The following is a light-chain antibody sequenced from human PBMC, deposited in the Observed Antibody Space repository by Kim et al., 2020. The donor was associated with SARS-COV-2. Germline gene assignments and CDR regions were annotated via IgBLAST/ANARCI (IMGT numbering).Light chain of an antibody. Sequence: SVSPGQTASITCSGDKLGDKYACWYQQKPGQSPVLVIYQDSKRPSGIPERFSGSNSGNTATLTISGTQAMDEADYYCQAWDSSTHVFGTGTKVTDL. CDR3: QAWDSSTHV. J-gene: IGLJ1*01. CDR1: KLGDKY. V-gene: IGLV3-1*01. CDR2: QDS.